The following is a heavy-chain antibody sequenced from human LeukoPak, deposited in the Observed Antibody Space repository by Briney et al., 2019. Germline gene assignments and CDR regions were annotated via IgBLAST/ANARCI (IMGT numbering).Heavy chain of an antibody. Sequence: GGSLRLSCAASGFTFSSYGTHWVRQAPGKGLEWVAVISYDGSNKYYADSVKGRFTISRDNSKNTLYLQMNSLRAEDTAVYYCARESGSLYYDFWSGPTGDYYGMDVWGQGTTVTVSS. J-gene: IGHJ6*02. CDR2: ISYDGSNK. V-gene: IGHV3-30*03. CDR3: ARESGSLYYDFWSGPTGDYYGMDV. D-gene: IGHD3-3*01. CDR1: GFTFSSYG.